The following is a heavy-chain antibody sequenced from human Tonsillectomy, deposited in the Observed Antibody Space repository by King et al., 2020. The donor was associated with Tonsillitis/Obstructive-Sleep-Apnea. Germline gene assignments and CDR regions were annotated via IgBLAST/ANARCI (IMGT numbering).Heavy chain of an antibody. CDR3: AKEVQRVYGSGTRDYYYYYYMDV. CDR1: GFTFSSYA. Sequence: VQLVESGGGLVQPGGSLRLSCAASGFTFSSYAMSWVRQAPGKGLEWVSTISGSGGVTYYADSVKGRFTISRDNSKNTLYLQMNSLRAEDTALYYCAKEVQRVYGSGTRDYYYYYYMDVWGKGTTVTVSS. D-gene: IGHD3-10*01. V-gene: IGHV3-23*04. J-gene: IGHJ6*03. CDR2: ISGSGGVT.